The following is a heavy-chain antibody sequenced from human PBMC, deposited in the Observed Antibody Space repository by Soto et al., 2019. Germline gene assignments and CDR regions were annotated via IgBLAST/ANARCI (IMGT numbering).Heavy chain of an antibody. J-gene: IGHJ4*02. CDR2: ISRSGSTT. Sequence: EVQLVESGGGLVQPGGSLRLSCAASGFTFSNYAMHWVRQAPGEGLEYVSAISRSGSTTYYANSVKGRFTISRDNSKTTLYLQMGRLRAEDMAVYYCARDWLHDYWGQGTLVTVSS. V-gene: IGHV3-64*01. CDR1: GFTFSNYA. CDR3: ARDWLHDY. D-gene: IGHD3-9*01.